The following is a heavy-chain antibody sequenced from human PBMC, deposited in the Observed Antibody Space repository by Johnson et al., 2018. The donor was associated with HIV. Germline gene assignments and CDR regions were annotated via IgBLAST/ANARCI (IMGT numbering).Heavy chain of an antibody. CDR1: GFTFSNFA. Sequence: QMQLVESGGGVVQPGLSLRLSCVASGFTFSNFAMHWVRQAPGKGLEWVALISYDGNNKYYADSVKGRFTISRDNSKNTLYLQMNSLRAEDTAVYYCASGEDYGGNYGAFDIWGQGTMVTVSS. J-gene: IGHJ3*02. D-gene: IGHD4-23*01. CDR3: ASGEDYGGNYGAFDI. CDR2: ISYDGNNK. V-gene: IGHV3-30*04.